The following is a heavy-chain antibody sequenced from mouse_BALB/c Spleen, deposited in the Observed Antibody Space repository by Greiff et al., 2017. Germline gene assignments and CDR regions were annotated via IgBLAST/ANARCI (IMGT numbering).Heavy chain of an antibody. J-gene: IGHJ2*01. V-gene: IGHV7-3*02. CDR3: ARDNTLGFDY. D-gene: IGHD4-1*01. CDR2: IRNKANGYTT. CDR1: GFTFTAYY. Sequence: EVKVVESGGGLVQPGGSLRLFCATSGFTFTAYYMSCVRQPPGKALVWLGFIRNKANGYTTEYSASVKGRFTISRDNSQTILYLQMNPLRAEDSATYYCARDNTLGFDYWGQGTTLTVSS.